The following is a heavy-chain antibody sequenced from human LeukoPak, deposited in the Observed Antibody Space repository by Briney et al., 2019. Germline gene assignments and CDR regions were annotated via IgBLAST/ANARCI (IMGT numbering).Heavy chain of an antibody. J-gene: IGHJ3*02. CDR1: GGSISSYY. D-gene: IGHD3-3*01. CDR3: ARSPAVLRFLEWLLPAFDI. Sequence: SETLSLTCTVSGGSISSYYWSWIRQPAGKGLEWIGRIYTSGSTNYNPSLKSRVTMSVDTSKNQFSLKLSSVTAADTAVYYCARSPAVLRFLEWLLPAFDIWGQGTMVTVSS. CDR2: IYTSGST. V-gene: IGHV4-4*07.